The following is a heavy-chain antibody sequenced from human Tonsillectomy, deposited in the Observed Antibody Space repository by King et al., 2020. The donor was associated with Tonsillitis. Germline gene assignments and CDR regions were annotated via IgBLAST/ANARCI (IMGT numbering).Heavy chain of an antibody. CDR2: IYYSGST. V-gene: IGHV4-31*03. CDR1: GGSISSGGYY. Sequence: VQLQESGPGLVKPSQTLSLTCTVSGGSISSGGYYWSWIRQHPGKGLEWIGYIYYSGSTYYNPSLKSRVTISVDTSKNHFSLKLSSVTAADTAVYYCARVATEFGVLIKRPSHGMDVWGQGTTVTVSS. J-gene: IGHJ6*02. CDR3: ARVATEFGVLIKRPSHGMDV. D-gene: IGHD3-3*01.